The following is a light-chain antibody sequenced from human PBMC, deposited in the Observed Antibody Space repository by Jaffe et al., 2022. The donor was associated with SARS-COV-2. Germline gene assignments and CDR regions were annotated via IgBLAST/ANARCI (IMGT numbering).Light chain of an antibody. CDR2: AAS. J-gene: IGKJ4*01. CDR1: QDISSY. Sequence: DIQLTQSPSFLSASVGDRVTITCRASQDISSYLAWYQQKPGKAPNLLIYAASTLQSGVPSRFSGSESGTEFTLTISSLQPEDSATYYCHQVYSSASFTFGGGTKVEIK. V-gene: IGKV1-9*01. CDR3: HQVYSSASFT.